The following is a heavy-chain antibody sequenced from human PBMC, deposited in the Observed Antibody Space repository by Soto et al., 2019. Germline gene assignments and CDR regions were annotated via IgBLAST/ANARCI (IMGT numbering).Heavy chain of an antibody. CDR3: ARDRARFCSGGSCYGVDP. CDR2: IYYSGST. D-gene: IGHD2-15*01. Sequence: PSETLSLTCTVCGDSVSSGSYYWSWIRQPPGKGLEWIGCIYYSGSTNYNPSLKSRVTMSVDTSKNNFTLKLSSVTAADTAVYYCARDRARFCSGGSCYGVDPWGQGTLVTVSS. J-gene: IGHJ5*02. CDR1: GDSVSSGSYY. V-gene: IGHV4-61*03.